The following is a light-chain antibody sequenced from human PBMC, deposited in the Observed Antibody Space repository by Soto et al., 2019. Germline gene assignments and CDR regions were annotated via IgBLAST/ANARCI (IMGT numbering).Light chain of an antibody. V-gene: IGLV1-40*01. CDR2: HNN. J-gene: IGLJ1*01. CDR1: SSNIGAGYD. Sequence: QSALTQPPSVSGAPGQRVTISCTGSSSNIGAGYDVHWYQQLPGTAPKLLIYHNNNRPSGVPYRFSGSKSGTSASLAITGLQAEDEADYYCQSYDSSLSGYVFGTGTKLTVL. CDR3: QSYDSSLSGYV.